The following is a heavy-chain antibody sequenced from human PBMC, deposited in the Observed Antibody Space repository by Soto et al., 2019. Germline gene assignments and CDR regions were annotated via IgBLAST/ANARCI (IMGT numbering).Heavy chain of an antibody. J-gene: IGHJ4*02. V-gene: IGHV3-74*01. D-gene: IGHD5-12*01. CDR3: ARDGYNGFDY. CDR2: INSDGSSA. Sequence: GGSLRLSCAPSGFIFRNYLMHWVRQAPGKGLVWISRINSDGSSASYADSVKGRFTISRDNAKNTLYLQMHSLRDEDTAVYYCARDGYNGFDYWGQGTLVTVSS. CDR1: GFIFRNYL.